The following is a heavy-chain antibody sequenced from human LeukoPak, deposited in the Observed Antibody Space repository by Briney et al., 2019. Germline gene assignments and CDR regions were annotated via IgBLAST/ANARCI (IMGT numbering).Heavy chain of an antibody. Sequence: GGSLRLSCAASGFTFSTYEMNWVRQVPGKGLEWVSYISGSGTTIYYADSVKGRFAISRDNTKNSMYLQMNSLRAEDTAVYYCVSAYGGLLDYWGQGALVTVSS. CDR2: ISGSGTTI. CDR1: GFTFSTYE. J-gene: IGHJ4*02. V-gene: IGHV3-48*03. CDR3: VSAYGGLLDY. D-gene: IGHD3-16*01.